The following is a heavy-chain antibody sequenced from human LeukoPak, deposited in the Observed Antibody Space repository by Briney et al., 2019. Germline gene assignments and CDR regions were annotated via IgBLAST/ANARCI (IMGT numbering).Heavy chain of an antibody. D-gene: IGHD3-22*01. J-gene: IGHJ4*02. CDR3: AIMHGYYDGSGYWVQ. Sequence: GGSLRLSCAASGFTYGSYAMSWVRQAPGKGLEWVSFISPSGDRTSNADSVEGRFTISRDNPRNALYLQMNSLRDEDTAVYYCAIMHGYYDGSGYWVQWGQGTLVTVSS. V-gene: IGHV3-23*01. CDR2: ISPSGDRT. CDR1: GFTYGSYA.